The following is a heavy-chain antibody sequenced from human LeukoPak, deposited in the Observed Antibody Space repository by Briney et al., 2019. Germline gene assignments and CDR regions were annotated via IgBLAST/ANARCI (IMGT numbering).Heavy chain of an antibody. J-gene: IGHJ4*02. CDR2: MHYSGNT. D-gene: IGHD1-26*01. Sequence: SETLSLTCTVSGGSISSGGYYWGWIRQPPGKGLEWIGSMHYSGNTYYNPSLKSRVTISVDTSKNQFSLKMSSVTAADAAVYFCARRMYSGSYHPFDYWGQGTLVTVSS. CDR3: ARRMYSGSYHPFDY. CDR1: GGSISSGGYY. V-gene: IGHV4-39*01.